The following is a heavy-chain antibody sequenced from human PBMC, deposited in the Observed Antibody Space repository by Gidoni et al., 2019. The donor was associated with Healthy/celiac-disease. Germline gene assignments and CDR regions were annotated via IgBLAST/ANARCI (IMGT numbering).Heavy chain of an antibody. Sequence: QVQLVESGGGVVQPGRSLRLSCAASGFTFSSYAMHWVRQAPGKGLEWVAVISYDGSNKYYADSVKGRFTISRDNSKNTLYLQMNSLRAEDTAVYYCARDLDGVVVVAATHDYWGQGTLVTVSS. D-gene: IGHD2-15*01. V-gene: IGHV3-30-3*01. CDR2: ISYDGSNK. J-gene: IGHJ4*02. CDR1: GFTFSSYA. CDR3: ARDLDGVVVVAATHDY.